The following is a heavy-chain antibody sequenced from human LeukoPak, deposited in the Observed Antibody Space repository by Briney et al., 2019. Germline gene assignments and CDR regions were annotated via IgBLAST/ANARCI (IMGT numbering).Heavy chain of an antibody. CDR1: GYIFTGYY. CDR2: ITPNSGVT. V-gene: IGHV1-2*02. Sequence: ASVKVSCKASGYIFTGYYMHWVRQAPGQGLEWMGWITPNSGVTNYAQKFQGRVTMTRDTSITTAYMELSRLTSDDTAVYYCARDARRITIFGVVTTCDYWGQGTLVTVSS. J-gene: IGHJ4*02. CDR3: ARDARRITIFGVVTTCDY. D-gene: IGHD3-3*01.